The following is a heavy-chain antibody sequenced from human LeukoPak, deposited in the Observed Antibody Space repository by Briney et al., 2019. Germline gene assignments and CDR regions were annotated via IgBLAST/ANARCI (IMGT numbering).Heavy chain of an antibody. J-gene: IGHJ4*02. CDR3: ARDAHKFYDSSGYSPTVFDY. CDR2: ISAYNGST. V-gene: IGHV1-18*01. CDR1: GYTFTSYG. Sequence: ASVKVSCKASGYTFTSYGISWVRQAPGQGLEWMGWISAYNGSTNYAQKLQGRVTMTTDTSTSTAYMELRSLRSDDTAVYYCARDAHKFYDSSGYSPTVFDYWGQGTLVTVSS. D-gene: IGHD3-22*01.